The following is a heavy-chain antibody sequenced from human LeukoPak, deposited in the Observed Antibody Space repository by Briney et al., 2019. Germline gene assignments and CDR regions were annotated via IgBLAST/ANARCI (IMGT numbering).Heavy chain of an antibody. CDR1: GYSISSCYY. CDR3: ARRPYCSGGSCYGTGAWFDP. J-gene: IGHJ5*02. Sequence: SETLSLTCTVSGYSISSCYYWGWIRQPPGKGLEWIGSFYHSGSTYYNPSLKSRITISVDTSKNQFSLKLSSVTAADTAVYYCARRPYCSGGSCYGTGAWFDPWGQGTLVTVSS. V-gene: IGHV4-38-2*02. CDR2: FYHSGST. D-gene: IGHD2-15*01.